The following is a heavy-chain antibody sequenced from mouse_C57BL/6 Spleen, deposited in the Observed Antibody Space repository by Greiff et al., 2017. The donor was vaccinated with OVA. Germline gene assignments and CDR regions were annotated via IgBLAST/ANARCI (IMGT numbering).Heavy chain of an antibody. CDR2: FDPSDSYT. D-gene: IGHD2-5*01. V-gene: IGHV1-69*01. Sequence: VQLQQPGAELVMPGASVKLSCKASGYTFTSYWMHWVKQRPGQGLEWIGEFDPSDSYTNYNQKFKGKSTLTVDKSSSTAYMQLSSLTSEDSAVYYCARRNDYSNYGAMDYWGQGTSVTVSS. CDR3: ARRNDYSNYGAMDY. J-gene: IGHJ4*01. CDR1: GYTFTSYW.